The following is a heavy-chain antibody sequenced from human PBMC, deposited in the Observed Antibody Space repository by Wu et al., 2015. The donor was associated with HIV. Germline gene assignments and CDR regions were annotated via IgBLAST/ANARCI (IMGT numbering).Heavy chain of an antibody. J-gene: IGHJ4*02. CDR3: ARARYDLRHYFEY. D-gene: IGHD3-3*01. CDR1: GGNFRSYL. CDR2: VIPMFGST. Sequence: QVQLVQSGAEVRRPGSSVKVSCKASGGNFRSYLFSWVRQAPGQGLEWMGGVIPMFGSTNYAQNFQGRVTITTDESTSTVYMEVSKLTAGDSARYYCARARYDLRHYFEYWGQGTLVTVSS. V-gene: IGHV1-69*05.